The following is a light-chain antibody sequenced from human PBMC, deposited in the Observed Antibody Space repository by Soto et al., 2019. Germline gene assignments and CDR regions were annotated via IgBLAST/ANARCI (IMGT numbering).Light chain of an antibody. Sequence: DIQMTQSPSSLSASVGDRVTITCRASQAIRNDLAWYQQKPGRAPKRLIYGSSSLQSGVPSRSSGRGSGTEFTLTISSLQPEDFATYYCLQHNVFPRTFGQGTKVDIK. CDR2: GSS. CDR3: LQHNVFPRT. CDR1: QAIRND. V-gene: IGKV1-17*01. J-gene: IGKJ1*01.